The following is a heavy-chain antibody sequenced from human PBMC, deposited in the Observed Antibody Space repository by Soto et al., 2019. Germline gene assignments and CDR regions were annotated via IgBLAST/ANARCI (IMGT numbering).Heavy chain of an antibody. D-gene: IGHD6-19*01. CDR1: GYTFTSYA. Sequence: ASVKVSCKASGYTFTSYAMHWVRQAPGQRLEWMGWINAGNGNTKYSRKFQGRVTITRDTSASTAYMELSSLRSEDTAVYYCARERSSGWYVDYWGQGPLVTVSS. J-gene: IGHJ4*02. CDR2: INAGNGNT. CDR3: ARERSSGWYVDY. V-gene: IGHV1-3*01.